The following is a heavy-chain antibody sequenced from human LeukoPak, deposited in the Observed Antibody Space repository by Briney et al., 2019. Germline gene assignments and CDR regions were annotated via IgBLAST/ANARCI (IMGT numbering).Heavy chain of an antibody. CDR1: GFTFSTYW. Sequence: GGSLRLSCAASGFTFSTYWMTWVRQAPGKGLEWVAKIKLDGSEKYYVDSVKGRFTISRDNAKNSLYLQVTSLRAEDTAVYYCARGLRNLDLWGRGTLVTVSS. CDR2: IKLDGSEK. CDR3: ARGLRNLDL. J-gene: IGHJ2*01. V-gene: IGHV3-7*01. D-gene: IGHD5-12*01.